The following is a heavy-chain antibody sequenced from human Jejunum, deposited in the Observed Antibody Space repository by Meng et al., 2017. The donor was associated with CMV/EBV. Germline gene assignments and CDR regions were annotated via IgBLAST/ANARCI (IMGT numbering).Heavy chain of an antibody. CDR3: ARGSLWAYYFDS. Sequence: SCKGSGFTFSNYYMHWVRQAPGQGLEWMGIINPPGGSTNYGQKFQGRVTMTRDTSTSTVYMELSSLRSDDTAIYYCARGSLWAYYFDSWGQGTLVTVSS. V-gene: IGHV1-46*01. CDR2: INPPGGST. J-gene: IGHJ4*02. D-gene: IGHD7-27*01. CDR1: GFTFSNYY.